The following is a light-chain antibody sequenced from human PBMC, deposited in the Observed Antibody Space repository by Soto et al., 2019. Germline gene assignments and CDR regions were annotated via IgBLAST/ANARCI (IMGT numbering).Light chain of an antibody. Sequence: IHMTQSPSSLSASVGDRITVTCRASQRITTYVNWYQLKPGEAPKLLISTSGTLQRGIPSRFSGSESETDFTLTITRLQPADIATYFCQQTYSTPYTFGQGNKLEIK. V-gene: IGKV1-39*01. CDR3: QQTYSTPYT. CDR2: TSG. CDR1: QRITTY. J-gene: IGKJ2*01.